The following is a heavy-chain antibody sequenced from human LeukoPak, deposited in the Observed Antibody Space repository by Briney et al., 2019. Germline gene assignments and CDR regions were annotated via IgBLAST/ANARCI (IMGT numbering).Heavy chain of an antibody. CDR2: INGDGSST. CDR3: ARDGLPAARDI. J-gene: IGHJ3*02. V-gene: IGHV3-74*01. CDR1: GFIFSQFW. D-gene: IGHD6-6*01. Sequence: PGGSLRLSCAGSGFIFSQFWMQWVRQVPGKGLVWVSRINGDGSSTNYADSVKGRFTISRDNAKNTLYLRMNSLRAEDTAVYYCARDGLPAARDIWGQGTMVTVSS.